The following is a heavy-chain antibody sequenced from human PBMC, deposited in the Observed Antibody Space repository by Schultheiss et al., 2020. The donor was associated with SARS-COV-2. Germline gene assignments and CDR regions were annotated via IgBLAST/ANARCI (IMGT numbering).Heavy chain of an antibody. V-gene: IGHV1-8*01. J-gene: IGHJ5*02. CDR2: MNPNSGNT. Sequence: ASVKVSCKASGYTFTSYDINWVRQATGQGLEWMGWMNPNSGNTGYAQKFQGRVTMTRNTSISTAYMELRSLRSDDTAVYYCAREPISTYYDFWSGSNWFDPWGQGTLVTVSS. CDR3: AREPISTYYDFWSGSNWFDP. D-gene: IGHD3-3*01. CDR1: GYTFTSYD.